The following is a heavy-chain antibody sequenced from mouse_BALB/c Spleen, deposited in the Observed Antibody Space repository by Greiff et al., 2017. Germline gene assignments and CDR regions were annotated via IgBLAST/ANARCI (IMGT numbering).Heavy chain of an antibody. Sequence: EVMLVESGPSLVKPSQTLSLTCSVTGDSITSGYWNWIRKSPGNKLEYMGYISYSGSTYYNPSLKSRISITRDTSKNQYYLQLNSVTTEDTATYYCARNEDYDLYWYFDVWGAGTTVTVSS. CDR2: ISYSGST. CDR1: GDSITSGY. J-gene: IGHJ1*01. D-gene: IGHD2-4*01. CDR3: ARNEDYDLYWYFDV. V-gene: IGHV3-8*02.